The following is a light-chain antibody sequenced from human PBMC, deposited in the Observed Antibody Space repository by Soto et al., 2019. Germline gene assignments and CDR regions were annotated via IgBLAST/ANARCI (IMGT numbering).Light chain of an antibody. CDR3: QSYDISLHNYV. Sequence: QSALTQPASVSGSPGQSITISCTGTSSDVGGYNYVSWYQQHPDKAPKLMIYEVSNRPSGVSNRFSGSKSGNTASLTISGLQAEDEADYYCQSYDISLHNYVFGTGTKVTVL. CDR1: SSDVGGYNY. CDR2: EVS. J-gene: IGLJ1*01. V-gene: IGLV2-14*01.